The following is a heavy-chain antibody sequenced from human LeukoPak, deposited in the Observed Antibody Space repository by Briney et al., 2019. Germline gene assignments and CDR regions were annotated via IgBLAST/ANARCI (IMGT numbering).Heavy chain of an antibody. J-gene: IGHJ5*02. CDR3: AKDSVADSTEYNWFDP. Sequence: GGSLRLSCAASGFTFSSYAMSWVRQAPGKGLEWVSAISGSGGSTYYADSVEGRFTISRDNSKNTLYLQMNSLRAEDTAVYYCAKDSVADSTEYNWFDPWGQGTLVTVSS. V-gene: IGHV3-23*01. CDR2: ISGSGGST. D-gene: IGHD1-14*01. CDR1: GFTFSSYA.